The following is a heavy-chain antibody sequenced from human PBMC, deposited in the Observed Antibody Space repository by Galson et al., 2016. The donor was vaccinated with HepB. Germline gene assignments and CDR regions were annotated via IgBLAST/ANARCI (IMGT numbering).Heavy chain of an antibody. D-gene: IGHD3-3*01. J-gene: IGHJ6*02. CDR3: ARGQAFDYYYYGVDV. V-gene: IGHV3-13*01. CDR1: GFTFSNYD. CDR2: IGNGGDT. Sequence: SLRLSCAASGFTFSNYDMHWVRHAKGKGLEWVSAIGNGGDTYYAGPVKGRFTISRENAKNSLYLQMNSLRAEDTAVYYWARGQAFDYYYYGVDVWGQGTTVTVSS.